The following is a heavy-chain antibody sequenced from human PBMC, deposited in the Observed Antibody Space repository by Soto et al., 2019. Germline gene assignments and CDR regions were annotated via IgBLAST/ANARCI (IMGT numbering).Heavy chain of an antibody. CDR3: ARDKGVLLTNYGMAV. CDR1: RFTFGSYW. V-gene: IGHV3-74*01. Sequence: GGSLRLSCTAPRFTFGSYWMHWARQAPGKGLVWVSDINVDGTETWYADSVKGRFTISRDNDKKTLYLHMTGLRVDDTGVYYCARDKGVLLTNYGMAVWGQGTTVTVSS. J-gene: IGHJ6*02. D-gene: IGHD3-16*01. CDR2: INVDGTET.